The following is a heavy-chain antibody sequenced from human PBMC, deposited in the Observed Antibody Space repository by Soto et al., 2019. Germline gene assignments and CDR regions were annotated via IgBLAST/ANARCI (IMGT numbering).Heavy chain of an antibody. CDR2: IYWDDDK. J-gene: IGHJ4*02. D-gene: IGHD3-22*01. Sequence: QITLKESGPTLVKPTQTLTLTCTFSGFSLSTSGVGVGWIRQPPGKALEWLALIYWDDDKRYSPSLKSRLTITKDTSKNQVVLTMTDMDPVDTATYYCARMGDHYYDSSGWGQGTLVTVSS. CDR1: GFSLSTSGVG. V-gene: IGHV2-5*02. CDR3: ARMGDHYYDSSG.